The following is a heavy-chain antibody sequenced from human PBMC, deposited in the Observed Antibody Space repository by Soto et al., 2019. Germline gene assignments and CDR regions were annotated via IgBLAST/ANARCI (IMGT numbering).Heavy chain of an antibody. D-gene: IGHD6-19*01. CDR3: ERGQWARNLPFDY. Sequence: EVQLVESGGGLVKPGGSLRLSCAASGFTFSSYSMNWVRQAPGKGLEWVSAISSSSSYIYYADSVKGRFTISRDNAKNQLHLQMHSLRAQDTAGYYGERGQWARNLPFDYWGQGTLVTASS. J-gene: IGHJ4*02. CDR2: ISSSSSYI. V-gene: IGHV3-21*01. CDR1: GFTFSSYS.